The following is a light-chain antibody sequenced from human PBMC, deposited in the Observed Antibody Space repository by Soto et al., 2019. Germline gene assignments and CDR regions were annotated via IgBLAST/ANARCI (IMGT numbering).Light chain of an antibody. CDR2: KAS. CDR3: QQYNSYWT. CDR1: QGISSW. J-gene: IGKJ1*01. V-gene: IGKV1-5*03. Sequence: DIQMTQSPSTLSASVGDRVTITCRASQGISSWLAWYQQQPGKAPKLLIYKASSLESGVPSRFSGSGSGTEFTLTISSLQPDDFATYYCQQYNSYWTFGQGTKVEIK.